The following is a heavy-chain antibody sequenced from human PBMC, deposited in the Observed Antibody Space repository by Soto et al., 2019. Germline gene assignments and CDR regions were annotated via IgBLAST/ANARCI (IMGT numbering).Heavy chain of an antibody. CDR3: AKGFFDDRCGSSPTTFDY. V-gene: IGHV3-23*01. CDR2: ISGYGGNT. D-gene: IGHD5-18*01. Sequence: GGSLRLSXAGSGFSFSNYAMSWVRQAPGKGLEWVSSISGYGGNTFYADSVQGRFTISRDNSKNTLNLQMNSLRAEDTAIYYCAKGFFDDRCGSSPTTFDYWGQGTLVTVSS. J-gene: IGHJ4*02. CDR1: GFSFSNYA.